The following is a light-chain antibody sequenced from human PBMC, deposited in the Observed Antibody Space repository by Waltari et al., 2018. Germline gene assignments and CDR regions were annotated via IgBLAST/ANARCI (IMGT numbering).Light chain of an antibody. Sequence: DIVLTQSPATLSLSPGERATLSCRASQSVRSDLAWYQQKPGQAPRLLIYTASNRVTGIPARFSGSGSGTDFTLTISSLEPEDFAVYFCQQRSDWPVTFGPGTKVDIK. V-gene: IGKV3-11*01. CDR2: TAS. CDR1: QSVRSD. CDR3: QQRSDWPVT. J-gene: IGKJ3*01.